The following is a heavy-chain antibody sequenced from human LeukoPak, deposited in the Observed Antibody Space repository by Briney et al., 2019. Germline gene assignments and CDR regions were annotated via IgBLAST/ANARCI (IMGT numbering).Heavy chain of an antibody. J-gene: IGHJ6*02. Sequence: ASVKVSCKASGYTFTSYGISWVRQAPGQGLEWVGWISTYNGGTDYAHNLHDRVTLTTDTSTSTAYMELRSLRSDDTAVYYCARDPLVPKYSNGVDVWGQGTTVTVSS. CDR2: ISTYNGGT. CDR1: GYTFTSYG. V-gene: IGHV1-18*01. D-gene: IGHD2-2*01. CDR3: ARDPLVPKYSNGVDV.